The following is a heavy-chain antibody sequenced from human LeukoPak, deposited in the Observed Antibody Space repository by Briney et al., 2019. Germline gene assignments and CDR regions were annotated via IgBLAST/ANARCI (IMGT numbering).Heavy chain of an antibody. Sequence: GGTLRLSCVASGFTFSTYGMSWVRQAPGKGLEWVSAISGSGGSTYYADSVKGRFTISRDNSKNTLYLQMNSLRAEDTAVYYCARDGRWFGELSYYYYYYMDVWGKGTTVTVSS. CDR1: GFTFSTYG. CDR2: ISGSGGST. J-gene: IGHJ6*03. D-gene: IGHD3-10*01. V-gene: IGHV3-23*01. CDR3: ARDGRWFGELSYYYYYYMDV.